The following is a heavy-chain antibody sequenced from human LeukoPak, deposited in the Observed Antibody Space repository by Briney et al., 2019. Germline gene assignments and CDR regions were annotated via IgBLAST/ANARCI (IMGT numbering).Heavy chain of an antibody. D-gene: IGHD1-26*01. CDR1: GGSISSSSYF. J-gene: IGHJ4*02. Sequence: SETLSHTCTVSGGSISSSSYFWGWIRQPPGKGLEWIGSIYYSGNTYYNPPLKSRVTISLDTSKNQFSLKLGSVTAADTAVYYCARRNRWEPLDFWGQGTLVTVSS. CDR3: ARRNRWEPLDF. V-gene: IGHV4-39*01. CDR2: IYYSGNT.